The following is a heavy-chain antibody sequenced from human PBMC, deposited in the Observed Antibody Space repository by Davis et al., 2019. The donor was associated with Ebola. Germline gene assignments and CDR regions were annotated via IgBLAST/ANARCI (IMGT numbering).Heavy chain of an antibody. J-gene: IGHJ6*02. CDR3: AIIPAAAGRRPLRYLDV. D-gene: IGHD6-13*01. CDR1: GYTFTGYY. V-gene: IGHV1-2*04. CDR2: INPNSGGT. Sequence: ASVKVSCKASGYTFTGYYMHWVRQAPGQGLEWMGWINPNSGGTNYAQKFQGWVTMTRDTSISTAYMELSRLRSDDTAVYYCAIIPAAAGRRPLRYLDVWGQGTTVTVSS.